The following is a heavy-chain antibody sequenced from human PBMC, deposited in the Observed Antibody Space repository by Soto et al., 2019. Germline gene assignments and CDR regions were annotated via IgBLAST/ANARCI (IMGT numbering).Heavy chain of an antibody. V-gene: IGHV1-69*01. CDR3: ARGGIAAAGSLYYYYGMDV. Sequence: QVQLVQSGAEVKKPGSSVKVSCKASGGTFSSYAISWVRQAPGQGLEWMGGIIPIFGTANYAQKFQGRVTITADESTSTDYMELSSLRSEDTAVYYCARGGIAAAGSLYYYYGMDVWGQGTTVTVSS. CDR2: IIPIFGTA. J-gene: IGHJ6*02. CDR1: GGTFSSYA. D-gene: IGHD6-13*01.